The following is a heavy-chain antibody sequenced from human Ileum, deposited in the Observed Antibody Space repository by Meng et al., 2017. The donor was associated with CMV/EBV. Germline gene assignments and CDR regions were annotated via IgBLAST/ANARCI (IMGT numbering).Heavy chain of an antibody. J-gene: IGHJ4*02. V-gene: IGHV3-21*01. D-gene: IGHD6-19*01. CDR2: ISSSSSYR. CDR3: ASHIAMAENY. Sequence: GESLKISCAASGFSFRSYSMNWVRQAPGKGLEWVSVISSSSSYRYYADSVKGRFTISRDNAKNSLYLQMNSLRVEDTAVYYCASHIAMAENYWGQGTLVTVSS. CDR1: GFSFRSYS.